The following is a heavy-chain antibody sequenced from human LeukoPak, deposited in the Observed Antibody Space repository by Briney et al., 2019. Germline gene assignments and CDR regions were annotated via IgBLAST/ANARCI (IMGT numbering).Heavy chain of an antibody. V-gene: IGHV3-53*01. D-gene: IGHD4/OR15-4a*01. Sequence: QAGRSLRLSCAASGFTVSNNYMNWVRQAPGKGLEWVSVVYPGGSGASTYYADSVKGRFTISRDNSKDILYLQMNSLRAEDTAVYYCVRGGAPNLADYWGPGTLVTVSS. CDR2: VYPGGSGAST. CDR3: VRGGAPNLADY. CDR1: GFTVSNNY. J-gene: IGHJ4*02.